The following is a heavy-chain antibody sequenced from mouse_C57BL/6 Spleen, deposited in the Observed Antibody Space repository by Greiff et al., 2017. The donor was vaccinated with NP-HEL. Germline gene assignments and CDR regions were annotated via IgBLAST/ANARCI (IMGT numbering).Heavy chain of an antibody. J-gene: IGHJ1*03. V-gene: IGHV1-82*01. D-gene: IGHD1-1*01. CDR1: GYAFSSSW. CDR2: IYPGDGDT. Sequence: VKLQESGPELVKPGASVKISCKASGYAFSSSWMNWVKQRPGKGLEWIGRIYPGDGDTNYNGKFKGKATMTADTSSSTAYMQLSSLTSEDSAVYFCANYYGSPYWYFDVWGTGTTVTVSS. CDR3: ANYYGSPYWYFDV.